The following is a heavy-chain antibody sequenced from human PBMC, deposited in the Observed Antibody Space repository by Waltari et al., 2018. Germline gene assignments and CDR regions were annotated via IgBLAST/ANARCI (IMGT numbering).Heavy chain of an antibody. J-gene: IGHJ2*01. D-gene: IGHD2-2*01. CDR1: GFTFSSYA. CDR3: AGGVVPAAILWYFDL. Sequence: QVQLVESGGGVVQPGRSLRLSCAASGFTFSSYAMHWVRQAPGKGLGWVAVISYDGSNKYYADSVKGRFTISRDNSKNTLYLQMNSLRAEDTAVYYCAGGVVPAAILWYFDLWGRGTLVTVSS. V-gene: IGHV3-30-3*01. CDR2: ISYDGSNK.